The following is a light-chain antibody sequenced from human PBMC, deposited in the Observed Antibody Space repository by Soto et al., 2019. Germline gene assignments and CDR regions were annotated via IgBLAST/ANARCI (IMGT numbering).Light chain of an antibody. CDR3: QQYNKWPLT. CDR1: QSVSSSY. CDR2: QSS. V-gene: IGKV3-15*01. J-gene: IGKJ5*01. Sequence: PGERVTLSCRASQSVSSSYLTWYQQKPGQAPSLLIYQSSTRATGVPARFGGSGSGTEFTLTISSLQSEDFAVYYCQQYNKWPLTFGQGTRLEIK.